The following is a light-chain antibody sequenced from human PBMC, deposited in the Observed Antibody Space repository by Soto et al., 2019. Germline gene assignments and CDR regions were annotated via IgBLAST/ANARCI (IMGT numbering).Light chain of an antibody. Sequence: DIQMTQSPSSLSASVGDRVTITCRASQSFSHYFTWYQQKPGKAPKLLIYAASSIQSGVPSRFTGGQSETDIIHTSSTRQSEDYGTYSCQQNYTPLFTFGAGTNVYI. CDR1: QSFSHY. CDR2: AAS. J-gene: IGKJ3*01. CDR3: QQNYTPLFT. V-gene: IGKV1-39*01.